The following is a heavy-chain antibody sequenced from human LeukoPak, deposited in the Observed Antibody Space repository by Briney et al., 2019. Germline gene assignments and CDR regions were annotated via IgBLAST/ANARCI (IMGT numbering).Heavy chain of an antibody. CDR1: GFTFSSYS. CDR2: ISSSSSYI. Sequence: GGSLRLSCAASGFTFSSYSMNWVRQAPGKGLEWVSSISSSSSYIYYADSVKGRFTISRDNAKNSLYLQMNSLRAEDTAVYYCARDGRYCSGGSCYSYYYYGMDVWGQGTTVTVSS. J-gene: IGHJ6*02. CDR3: ARDGRYCSGGSCYSYYYYGMDV. D-gene: IGHD2-15*01. V-gene: IGHV3-21*01.